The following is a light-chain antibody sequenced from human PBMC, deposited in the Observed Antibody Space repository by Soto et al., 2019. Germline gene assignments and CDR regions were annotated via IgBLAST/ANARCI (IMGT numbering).Light chain of an antibody. Sequence: IVLTQPAGPLAVYLVERATANCKSSQSLLSNSNNKNYLTWYQHKLGQPPKMLIYWASTRKSGVPDRFSGSGSGTDFTLTIISLQAEDVAVYYCQQYYGAPLTLGGGTKVDIK. CDR2: WAS. V-gene: IGKV4-1*01. J-gene: IGKJ4*01. CDR3: QQYYGAPLT. CDR1: QSLLSNSNNKNY.